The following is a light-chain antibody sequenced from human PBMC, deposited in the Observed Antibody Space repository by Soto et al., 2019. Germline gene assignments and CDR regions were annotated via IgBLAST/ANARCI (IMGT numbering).Light chain of an antibody. CDR3: QSSDSSLSGYV. CDR2: GNS. V-gene: IGLV1-40*01. Sequence: QSVLTQPPSVSGAPGPRVTISCTGSSSNIGAGYDVPWYQQLPGTAPKLLSYGNSNRPSGVPDRFSGSKSGTSASLAITGLQAEDEADYYCQSSDSSLSGYVFGTGTKLTVL. J-gene: IGLJ1*01. CDR1: SSNIGAGYD.